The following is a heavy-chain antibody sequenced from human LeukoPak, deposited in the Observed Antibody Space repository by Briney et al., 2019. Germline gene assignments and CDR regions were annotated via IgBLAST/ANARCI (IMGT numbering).Heavy chain of an antibody. CDR3: ARTAEASSGYSY. CDR2: VYPGDSDT. Sequence: GESLKISCKGSGYTFTSYWIGWVRQMPGEGLEWMGMVYPGDSDTRYSPSFQGQVTISADKSINTAYVQWSSLKASDTAMYYCARTAEASSGYSYWGQGTLVTVSS. J-gene: IGHJ4*02. V-gene: IGHV5-51*01. D-gene: IGHD3-22*01. CDR1: GYTFTSYW.